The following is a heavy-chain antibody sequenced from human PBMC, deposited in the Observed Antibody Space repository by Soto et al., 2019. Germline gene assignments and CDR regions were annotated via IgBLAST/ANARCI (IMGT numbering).Heavy chain of an antibody. CDR2: IVVGSGNT. V-gene: IGHV1-58*01. Sequence: SVKVSCKASGFTFTSSAVQWVRQARGQRLEWIGWIVVGSGNTNYAQKFQERVTITRDMSTSTAYMELSSLRSEDTAVYYCAADTPTEDYYYYGIDVWGQGTTVTVSS. D-gene: IGHD4-17*01. CDR3: AADTPTEDYYYYGIDV. J-gene: IGHJ6*02. CDR1: GFTFTSSA.